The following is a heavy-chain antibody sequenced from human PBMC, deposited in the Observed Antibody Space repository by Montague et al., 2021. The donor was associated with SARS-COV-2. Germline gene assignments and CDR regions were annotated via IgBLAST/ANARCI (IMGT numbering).Heavy chain of an antibody. V-gene: IGHV2-70*01. Sequence: PALVKPTQTLTLTCTFSGFSLSTSGMCVSWIRQPPGKAMEWLALSDWDDDKYYSTSLKTRLTISKDTSKNQVVLTMTNMDPVDTATYYCARIFDSSCPTFDSWGQGTLVTVSS. D-gene: IGHD6-13*01. CDR3: ARIFDSSCPTFDS. CDR2: SDWDDDK. J-gene: IGHJ4*02. CDR1: GFSLSTSGMC.